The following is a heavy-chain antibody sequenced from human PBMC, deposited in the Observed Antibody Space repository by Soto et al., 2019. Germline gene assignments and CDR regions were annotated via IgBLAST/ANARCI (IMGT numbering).Heavy chain of an antibody. CDR1: GFTFGNYW. D-gene: IGHD6-6*01. CDR3: ARDGPERSNSLDF. J-gene: IGHJ4*02. Sequence: EVQLVESGGGLIQPGGSLRLSCAASGFTFGNYWMHWVRQAPGKGLVWVSRTDNGGGSTTYADSVKGRFTISRDNAKKTLYLQMNSLRADDTAVYFCARDGPERSNSLDFWGQGTLVTVSS. V-gene: IGHV3-74*03. CDR2: TDNGGGST.